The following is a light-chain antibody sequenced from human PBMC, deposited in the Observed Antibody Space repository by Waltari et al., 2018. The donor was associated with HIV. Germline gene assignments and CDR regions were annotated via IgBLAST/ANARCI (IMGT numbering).Light chain of an antibody. CDR2: GAS. CDR1: QSVSSN. CDR3: QQYNNWLQRT. V-gene: IGKV3-15*01. Sequence: ERVMTQSPATLSVSPGERATLSCRVSQSVSSNLAWYQQKPGQAPRLLIYGASTRATGIPARFSGSGSGTEFTLTISSLQYEDFAVYYCQQYNNWLQRTFGQGTKVEIK. J-gene: IGKJ1*01.